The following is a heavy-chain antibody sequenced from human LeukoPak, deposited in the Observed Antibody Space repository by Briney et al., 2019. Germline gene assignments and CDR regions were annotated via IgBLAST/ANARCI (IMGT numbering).Heavy chain of an antibody. J-gene: IGHJ4*02. V-gene: IGHV3-30*18. Sequence: GGSLRLSCAASGFTFSSYSMNWVRQAPGKGLEWVAVISYDGSNKYYADSVKGRFTISRDNSKNTLYLQMNSLRAEDTAVYYCAKPSSPYSGSPFDYWGQGTLVTVSS. CDR2: ISYDGSNK. CDR1: GFTFSSYS. D-gene: IGHD1-26*01. CDR3: AKPSSPYSGSPFDY.